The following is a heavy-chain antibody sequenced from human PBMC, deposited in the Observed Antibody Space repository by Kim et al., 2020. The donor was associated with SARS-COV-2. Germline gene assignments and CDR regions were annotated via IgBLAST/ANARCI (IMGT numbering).Heavy chain of an antibody. CDR3: AKDLSIWGSGSPCDY. V-gene: IGHV3-23*01. CDR1: GFTFSSYA. D-gene: IGHD3-10*01. CDR2: ISGSGGST. Sequence: GGSLRLSCAASGFTFSSYAMSWVRQAPGKGLEWVSAISGSGGSTYYADSVKGRFTISRDNSKNTLYLQMNSLRAEDTAVYYCAKDLSIWGSGSPCDYWGQGTLVTVSS. J-gene: IGHJ4*02.